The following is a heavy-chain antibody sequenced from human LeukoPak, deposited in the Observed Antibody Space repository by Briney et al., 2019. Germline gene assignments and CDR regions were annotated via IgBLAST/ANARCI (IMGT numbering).Heavy chain of an antibody. V-gene: IGHV3-48*01. CDR3: ARGRYYYDSSVRY. J-gene: IGHJ4*02. CDR1: GFTFSSYS. Sequence: GGSLRLSCAASGFTFSSYSMNWVRQAPGKGLEWVSLIYSGGNTYYADSVKGRFTISRDNAKNSLYLQMNSLRAEDTAVYYCARGRYYYDSSVRYWGQGTLVTVSS. D-gene: IGHD3-22*01. CDR2: IYSGGNT.